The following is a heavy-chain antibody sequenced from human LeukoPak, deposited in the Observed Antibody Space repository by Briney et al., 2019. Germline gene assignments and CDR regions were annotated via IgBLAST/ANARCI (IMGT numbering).Heavy chain of an antibody. Sequence: GGSLRLSCATSGFIFSTYALSWVRQAPGKGLEWASSISGSGGSTYHADSVKGRFTISRDNSKNTLYLQMNSLRAEDSAVYYCAKDRAYYDSSGYYRNSHFDYWGQGTLVTVSS. V-gene: IGHV3-23*01. CDR3: AKDRAYYDSSGYYRNSHFDY. CDR2: ISGSGGST. CDR1: GFIFSTYA. D-gene: IGHD3-22*01. J-gene: IGHJ4*02.